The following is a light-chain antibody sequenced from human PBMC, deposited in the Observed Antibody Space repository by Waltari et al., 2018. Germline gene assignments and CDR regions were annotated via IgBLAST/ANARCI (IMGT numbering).Light chain of an antibody. J-gene: IGKJ1*01. CDR1: QSVLHRSNNKNY. CDR3: QQYFSAPWT. CDR2: WAS. V-gene: IGKV4-1*01. Sequence: DIVMTQSPDSLAVSLGERATINCKSSQSVLHRSNNKNYLAWYQQKPGQPPNLLIYWASTRESGFPDRFSGSWSGTDFTLTISSLQAEDVAVYYCQQYFSAPWTFGQGTKVEIK.